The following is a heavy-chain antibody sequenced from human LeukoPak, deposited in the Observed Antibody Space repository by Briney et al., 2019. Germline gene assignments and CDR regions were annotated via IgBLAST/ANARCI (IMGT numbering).Heavy chain of an antibody. V-gene: IGHV4-59*01. Sequence: SETLSLTCTVSGGSISSYYWNWIRQPPGKGLEWIVYNFYSVNTNYNPSLKSRATISIDTSKNQFSLKLSSVTAADTAVYYCVRGAGWYQYWGQGTLVTVSS. CDR1: GGSISSYY. CDR3: VRGAGWYQY. CDR2: NFYSVNT. D-gene: IGHD6-19*01. J-gene: IGHJ4*02.